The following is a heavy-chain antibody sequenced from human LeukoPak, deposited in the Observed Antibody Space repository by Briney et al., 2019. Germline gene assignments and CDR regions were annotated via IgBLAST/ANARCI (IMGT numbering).Heavy chain of an antibody. CDR1: GYTFTSYG. CDR2: MNPNSGNT. Sequence: GASVKVSCKASGYTFTSYGISWVRQAPGQGLEWMGWMNPNSGNTGYAQKFQGRVTMTRNTSISTAYMELSSLRSEDTAVYYCAIVPAATGDWFDPWGQGTLVTVSS. CDR3: AIVPAATGDWFDP. D-gene: IGHD2-2*01. V-gene: IGHV1-8*02. J-gene: IGHJ5*02.